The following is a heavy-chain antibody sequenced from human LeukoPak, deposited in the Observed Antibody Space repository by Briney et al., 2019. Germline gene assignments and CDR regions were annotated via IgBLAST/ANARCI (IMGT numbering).Heavy chain of an antibody. D-gene: IGHD1-26*01. CDR3: ARADGGSRWPYYYYYGMDV. Sequence: SETLSLTCTVSGGSTSSYYWSWIRQPPGKGLEWIGYIYYSGSTNYNPSLKSRVTISVDTSKNQFSLKLSSVTAADTAVYYCARADGGSRWPYYYYYGMDVWGQGTTVTVSS. J-gene: IGHJ6*02. CDR2: IYYSGST. V-gene: IGHV4-59*01. CDR1: GGSTSSYY.